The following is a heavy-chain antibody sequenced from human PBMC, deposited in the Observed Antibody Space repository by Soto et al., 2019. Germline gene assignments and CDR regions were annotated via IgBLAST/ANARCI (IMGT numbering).Heavy chain of an antibody. D-gene: IGHD6-19*01. CDR2: VYYTGST. Sequence: SETLSLTCSVSGGSISGSYWSWIRQSPGKGLEWLGYVYYTGSTNYSPSLRSRVSISVDTSKNEFSLRLSSATAADTAVYFCARSVAVPGAHIDYWGQGTQVTVSS. CDR1: GGSISGSY. J-gene: IGHJ4*02. V-gene: IGHV4-59*01. CDR3: ARSVAVPGAHIDY.